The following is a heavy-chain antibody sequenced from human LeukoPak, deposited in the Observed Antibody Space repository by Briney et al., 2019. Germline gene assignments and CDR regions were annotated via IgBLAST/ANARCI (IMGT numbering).Heavy chain of an antibody. J-gene: IGHJ4*02. Sequence: GGSLRLSCAASGVIFSSNSMNWVRHAPRKGLEWVSSISSSSTYIYYADSVKSRFTISRDNAKNSLYLQMNSLRAEDTAVYYCAKDGERGELSLYMDNWGQGTLVTVSS. D-gene: IGHD3-16*02. CDR1: GVIFSSNS. CDR3: AKDGERGELSLYMDN. CDR2: ISSSSTYI. V-gene: IGHV3-21*01.